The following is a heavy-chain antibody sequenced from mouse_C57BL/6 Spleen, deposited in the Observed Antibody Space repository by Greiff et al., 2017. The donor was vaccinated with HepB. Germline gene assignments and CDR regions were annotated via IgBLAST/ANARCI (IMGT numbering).Heavy chain of an antibody. D-gene: IGHD2-1*01. CDR2: IYPGSGST. Sequence: QVQLKQPGAELVKPGASVKMSCKASGYTFTSYWITWVKQRPGQGLEWIGDIYPGSGSTNYNEKFKSKATLTVDTSSSTAYMQLSSLTSEDSAVYYCATYGNYEWYFDVWGTGTTVTVSS. V-gene: IGHV1-55*01. CDR1: GYTFTSYW. J-gene: IGHJ1*03. CDR3: ATYGNYEWYFDV.